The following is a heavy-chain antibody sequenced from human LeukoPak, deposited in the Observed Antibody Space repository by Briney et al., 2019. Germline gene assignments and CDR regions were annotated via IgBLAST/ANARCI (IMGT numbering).Heavy chain of an antibody. J-gene: IGHJ4*02. CDR1: GGSISSYY. D-gene: IGHD3-22*01. CDR3: ARAFYYYDSSGYYYDDY. V-gene: IGHV4-4*07. CDR2: IYTSGST. Sequence: SETLSLTCTVSGGSISSYYWSWIRQPAGKGLEWIGRIYTSGSTNYNPSLKSRVTMSVDTSKNQFSLKLSSVTAADTAVYYCARAFYYYDSSGYYYDDYWGQGTLVTVSS.